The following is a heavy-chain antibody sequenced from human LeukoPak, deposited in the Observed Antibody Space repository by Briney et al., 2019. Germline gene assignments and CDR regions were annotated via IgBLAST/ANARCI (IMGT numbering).Heavy chain of an antibody. Sequence: GASVKVSCKASGYTFTSYGISWVRQAPGQGLEWMGWINPNSGGTNYAQKFQGSVTMTGDTSISTAYMELSRLRSDDTAVYYCARVEDTIFGVVTQPTFDYWGQGTLVTVSS. CDR2: INPNSGGT. D-gene: IGHD3-3*01. CDR3: ARVEDTIFGVVTQPTFDY. V-gene: IGHV1-2*02. CDR1: GYTFTSYG. J-gene: IGHJ4*02.